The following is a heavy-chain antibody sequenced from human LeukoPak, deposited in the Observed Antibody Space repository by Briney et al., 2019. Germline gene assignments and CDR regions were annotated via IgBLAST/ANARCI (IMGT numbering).Heavy chain of an antibody. J-gene: IGHJ4*02. CDR2: SYRSGST. CDR3: ARVSTTVAVKY. CDR1: GYSISSDYY. D-gene: IGHD4-11*01. V-gene: IGHV4-38-2*01. Sequence: SETLSLTCAVSGYSISSDYYWGWIRQPPGKGLEWIGNSYRSGSTDYNPSLNSRVTISVDTSKNQFFLKLSSATAADTAVYYCARVSTTVAVKYWVQGILVTISS.